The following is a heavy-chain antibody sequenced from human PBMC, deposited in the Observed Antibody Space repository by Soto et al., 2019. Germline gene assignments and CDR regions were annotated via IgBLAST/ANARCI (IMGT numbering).Heavy chain of an antibody. CDR3: ASLQVPGNFDY. CDR2: IYYTGDT. Sequence: SETLSLTCTVSGGSITTTNYYWSWVRQPPGKGLEWIANIYYTGDTYYSPSLRSRVTISVDTSKSQFSLILTSVTAADTAMYFCASLQVPGNFDYWGHGTPVTVYS. V-gene: IGHV4-39*01. CDR1: GGSITTTNYY. D-gene: IGHD3-10*01. J-gene: IGHJ4*01.